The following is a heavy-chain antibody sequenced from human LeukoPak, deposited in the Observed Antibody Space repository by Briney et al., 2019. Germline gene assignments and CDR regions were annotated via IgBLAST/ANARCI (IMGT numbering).Heavy chain of an antibody. D-gene: IGHD2-15*01. V-gene: IGHV1-2*02. J-gene: IGHJ4*02. CDR2: INPNTGDT. CDR1: GYTFTGYY. Sequence: ASVKVSCKASGYTFTGYYLFWVRQAPGQGLERMGWINPNTGDTRYGQKFQGRVTLTRDTSIRTTYMELKILRSDDTAVYYCARDERFCNGDNHYPDLGYWGQGTLVTVSS. CDR3: ARDERFCNGDNHYPDLGY.